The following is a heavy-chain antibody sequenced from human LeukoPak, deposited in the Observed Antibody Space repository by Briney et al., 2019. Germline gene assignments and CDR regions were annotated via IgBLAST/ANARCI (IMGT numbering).Heavy chain of an antibody. CDR2: INHSGST. J-gene: IGHJ4*02. CDR1: GGSFSGYY. D-gene: IGHD3-16*01. CDR3: ARRGPYRPYGY. V-gene: IGHV4-34*01. Sequence: PSETLSLTCAVYGGSFSGYYWSWIRQPPGKGLEWIGEINHSGSTNYNPSLKSRVTISVDTSKNQFSLKLSSVTAADTAVYYCARRGPYRPYGYWGQGTLVTVSS.